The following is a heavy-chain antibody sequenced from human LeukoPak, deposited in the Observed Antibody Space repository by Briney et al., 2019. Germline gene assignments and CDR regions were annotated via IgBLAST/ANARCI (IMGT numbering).Heavy chain of an antibody. CDR2: ISADGQVT. V-gene: IGHV3-23*01. Sequence: GGSLRLSCAGSGFAFGTYAMSWVRQAPGMGLEWVSSISADGQVTYYADSVEGRFTVSRDNSKSTLYLQLNSLRAEDTATYYCARDPYNTILYRLAHSGQGTLVTVSS. J-gene: IGHJ4*02. D-gene: IGHD3-10*01. CDR1: GFAFGTYA. CDR3: ARDPYNTILYRLAH.